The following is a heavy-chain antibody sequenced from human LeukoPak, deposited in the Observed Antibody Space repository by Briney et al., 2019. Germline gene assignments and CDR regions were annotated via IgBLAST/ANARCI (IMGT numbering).Heavy chain of an antibody. CDR2: ISGSGGST. CDR3: AKDATMYYYDSSGYGYFDY. V-gene: IGHV3-23*01. CDR1: GFTFSSYA. Sequence: GGSLRLSCAASGFTFSSYAMSWVRQAPGKGLEWVSAISGSGGSTYYADSVKGGFTISRDNYKNTLYLQMNSLRAEHTAVYYCAKDATMYYYDSSGYGYFDYWGQGTLVTVSS. D-gene: IGHD3-22*01. J-gene: IGHJ4*02.